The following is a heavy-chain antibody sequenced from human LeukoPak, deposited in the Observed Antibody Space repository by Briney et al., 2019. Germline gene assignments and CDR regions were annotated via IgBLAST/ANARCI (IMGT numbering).Heavy chain of an antibody. CDR3: ARGLARYSSGWYAY. J-gene: IGHJ4*02. CDR1: DYSISSGYY. V-gene: IGHV4-38-2*01. Sequence: PSETLSLTCAVSDYSISSGYYWGWIRQPPGKGLEWIGSIYHSGSPYYTPSLKSRVTISVDTSKNQLSLKLSSVTAADTAVYYCARGLARYSSGWYAYWGQGTLVTVSS. D-gene: IGHD6-19*01. CDR2: IYHSGSP.